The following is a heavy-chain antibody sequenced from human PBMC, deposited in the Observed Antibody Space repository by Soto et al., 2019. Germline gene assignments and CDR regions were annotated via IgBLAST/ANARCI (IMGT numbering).Heavy chain of an antibody. J-gene: IGHJ4*02. D-gene: IGHD2-21*01. CDR1: GFTFGSDG. CDR3: NRCGGDCYSYYFDY. V-gene: IGHV3-30*03. CDR2: ISYDGSNK. Sequence: GGSLRLSCAASGFTFGSDGMHWVRQAPGKGLEWVAVISYDGSNKYYADSVKGRFTISRDNSKNTLYLQMNSLRAEDTAVYYCNRCGGDCYSYYFDYWGQGT.